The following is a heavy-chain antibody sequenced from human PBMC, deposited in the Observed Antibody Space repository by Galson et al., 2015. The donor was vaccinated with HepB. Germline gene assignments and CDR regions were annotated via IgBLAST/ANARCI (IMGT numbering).Heavy chain of an antibody. J-gene: IGHJ6*03. Sequence: PALVKPTQTLTLTFTFSGFSLTTSGVSVGWIRQPPGKALEWLALIYWDADNRYSPSLNTRLTITKDTSKNQVVLTMTNMDPVDTGTYYCVYNSPRQQLAPNNYQYYYMDVWGKGTTVTVSS. V-gene: IGHV2-5*04. D-gene: IGHD6-13*01. CDR3: VYNSPRQQLAPNNYQYYYMDV. CDR2: IYWDADN. CDR1: GFSLTTSGVS.